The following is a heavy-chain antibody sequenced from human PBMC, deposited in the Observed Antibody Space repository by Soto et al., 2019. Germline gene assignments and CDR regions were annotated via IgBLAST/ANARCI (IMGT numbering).Heavy chain of an antibody. CDR2: TSYDGSNK. Sequence: QVQLVESGGGVVQPGTSLRLSCVGSGFTFRSFVIHWVRQAPGKGLEWVALTSYDGSNKYYDDSVKGRFTISRDNSRNPVDLQMDSLRLEDTAIYNCARWGTTGGLDVWGQGTLVSVSS. CDR1: GFTFRSFV. CDR3: ARWGTTGGLDV. J-gene: IGHJ4*02. D-gene: IGHD3-16*01. V-gene: IGHV3-30*19.